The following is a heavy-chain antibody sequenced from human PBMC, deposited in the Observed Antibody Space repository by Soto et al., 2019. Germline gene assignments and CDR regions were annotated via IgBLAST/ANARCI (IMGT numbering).Heavy chain of an antibody. CDR2: INPSGGST. Sequence: QVQLVQSGAEVKKPGALVKVSCKASGYTLTTYYMHWVRQAPGQGLEWMGTINPSGGSTTYAQKFQGRVTLTRDTSTSTVYMELSSLSFEDTALYYCERAIFGGMDVWGQGTTVTVSS. D-gene: IGHD3-3*01. V-gene: IGHV1-46*01. CDR1: GYTLTTYY. CDR3: ERAIFGGMDV. J-gene: IGHJ6*02.